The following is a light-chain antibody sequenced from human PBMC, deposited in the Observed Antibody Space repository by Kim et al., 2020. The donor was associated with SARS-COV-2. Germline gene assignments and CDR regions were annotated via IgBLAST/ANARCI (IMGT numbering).Light chain of an antibody. CDR3: QQYGSSPWT. CDR1: QSGSSSY. CDR2: GAS. J-gene: IGKJ1*01. V-gene: IGKV3-20*01. Sequence: LPGEGATPSCRASQSGSSSYLAWYQQKPGQAPRLLIYGASSRATGIPDRFSGSGSGTDFTLTISRLEPEDFAVYYCQQYGSSPWTFGQGTKVDIK.